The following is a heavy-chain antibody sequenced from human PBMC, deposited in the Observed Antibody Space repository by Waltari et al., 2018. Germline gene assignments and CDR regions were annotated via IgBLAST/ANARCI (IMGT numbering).Heavy chain of an antibody. CDR1: GFTFRNYW. J-gene: IGHJ4*02. D-gene: IGHD6-19*01. Sequence: EVQLVESGGGLVQPGGSLRPSWAAAGFTFRNYWMSWVRQAPGKGLEWVANIKQDGSENYYVDSVKGRFTFSRDNAKNSLYLQMNSLRAEDTAVYYCARPYASGWYINCDYWGQGTLVTVSS. CDR3: ARPYASGWYINCDY. CDR2: IKQDGSEN. V-gene: IGHV3-7*01.